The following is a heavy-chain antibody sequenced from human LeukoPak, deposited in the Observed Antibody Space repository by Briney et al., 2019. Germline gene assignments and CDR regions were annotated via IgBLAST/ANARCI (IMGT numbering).Heavy chain of an antibody. CDR1: GFTFSSYG. J-gene: IGHJ6*02. Sequence: PGGSLRLSCAASGFTFSSYGMHWVRQAPGKGLEWVAVIWYDGSNKYYADSVKGRFTISRDNSKNTLYLQMNSLRAEDTAVYYCARGTESDFWSGYSQYYYYYYGMDVWGQGTTVTVSS. D-gene: IGHD3-3*01. V-gene: IGHV3-33*01. CDR2: IWYDGSNK. CDR3: ARGTESDFWSGYSQYYYYYYGMDV.